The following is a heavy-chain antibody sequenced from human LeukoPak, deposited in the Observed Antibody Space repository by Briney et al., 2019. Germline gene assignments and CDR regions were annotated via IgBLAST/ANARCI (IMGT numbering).Heavy chain of an antibody. J-gene: IGHJ4*02. CDR1: GFTFSNAW. Sequence: GGSLRLSCAASGFTFSNAWMSWVRQAPGKGLEWVGRIKSKIDGGTTDYAAPVKGRFTISRDDSKNTLYLQMNSLKTEDTAVYYCTTSLSITMVLGVIIPFDYWGQGTLVTVSS. CDR3: TTSLSITMVLGVIIPFDY. D-gene: IGHD3-10*01. CDR2: IKSKIDGGTT. V-gene: IGHV3-15*01.